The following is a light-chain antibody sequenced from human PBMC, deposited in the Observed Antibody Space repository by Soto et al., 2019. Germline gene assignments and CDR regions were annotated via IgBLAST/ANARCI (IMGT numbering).Light chain of an antibody. CDR3: QQYNSYSWP. J-gene: IGKJ1*01. CDR1: QSISSC. CDR2: DAS. V-gene: IGKV1-5*01. Sequence: MTQHPSSLSASVGDRVTITCRASQSISSCLDWYQQKPGKAPKLLIYDASSLESGVPSRFSGSGSGTEFTLTISSLQPDDFATYYCQQYNSYSWPFGQGTKVAIK.